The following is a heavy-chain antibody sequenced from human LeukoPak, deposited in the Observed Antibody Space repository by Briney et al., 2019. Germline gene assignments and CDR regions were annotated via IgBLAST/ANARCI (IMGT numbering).Heavy chain of an antibody. Sequence: ASVKVSCKASGSTFTKYIIHWVRQAPGQGFEWVEGIGPNGGRTFHAQKFQDRVTLTRDLSPTTVYMELSSLREEDTAVYYCMRALTISGIGPPPAWGQGTLLTVSS. CDR2: IGPNGGRT. V-gene: IGHV1-46*01. CDR3: MRALTISGIGPPPA. CDR1: GSTFTKYI. J-gene: IGHJ5*02. D-gene: IGHD3-3*01.